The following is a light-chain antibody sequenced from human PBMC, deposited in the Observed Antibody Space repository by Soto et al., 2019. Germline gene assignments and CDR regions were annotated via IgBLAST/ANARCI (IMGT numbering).Light chain of an antibody. CDR3: SSYTSNNTVL. V-gene: IGLV2-14*01. CDR2: EVN. J-gene: IGLJ2*01. CDR1: SSDVGGYNS. Sequence: QSVLTQPASVSGSPGQSITISCTGTSSDVGGYNSVSWYQHHPGEAPKLMLFEVNNRPSGVSNRFSGSKSGDTASLTISGLQVEDEADYYCSSYTSNNTVLFGGGTKLTVL.